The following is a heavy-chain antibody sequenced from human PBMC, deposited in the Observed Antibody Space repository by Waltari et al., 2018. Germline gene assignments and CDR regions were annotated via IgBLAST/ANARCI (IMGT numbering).Heavy chain of an antibody. D-gene: IGHD3-16*01. CDR2: IYYGGAH. Sequence: PAGKGLEWTGTIYYGGAHNYNPSLRSRVNMSLDTANNQFSLKLNSVTAADTGVYYCATYVGASVGTAAFDVWGQGTMGTAAS. J-gene: IGHJ3*01. V-gene: IGHV4-39*01. CDR3: ATYVGASVGTAAFDV.